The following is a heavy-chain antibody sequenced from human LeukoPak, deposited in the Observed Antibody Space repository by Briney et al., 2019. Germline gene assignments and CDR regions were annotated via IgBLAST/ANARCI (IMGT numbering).Heavy chain of an antibody. V-gene: IGHV3-30*18. CDR1: AFTFSNYG. Sequence: GRSLRLSCAASAFTFSNYGMHWVRQAPGKGLECVAGISYDGSNEYYADSVKGRFTISRDNSKNTLDLQMSGLRSEDSAVYYCAKGRYTYGYGGYFDLWGRGTLVTVSS. D-gene: IGHD5-18*01. CDR3: AKGRYTYGYGGYFDL. J-gene: IGHJ2*01. CDR2: ISYDGSNE.